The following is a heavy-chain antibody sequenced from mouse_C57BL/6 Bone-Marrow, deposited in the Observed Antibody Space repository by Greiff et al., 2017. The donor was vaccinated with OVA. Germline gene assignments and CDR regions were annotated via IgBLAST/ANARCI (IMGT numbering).Heavy chain of an antibody. Sequence: EVQLQESGPGMVKPSQSLSLTCTVTGYSITSGYDWHWIRHFPGNKLEWMGYISYSGSTNYNPSLKSRISITLDTSTNHFFLKLNSVTTEDTATYYCAGVGTTDYYAMDYWGQGTSVTVSS. V-gene: IGHV3-1*01. J-gene: IGHJ4*01. CDR3: AGVGTTDYYAMDY. D-gene: IGHD1-1*01. CDR2: ISYSGST. CDR1: GYSITSGYD.